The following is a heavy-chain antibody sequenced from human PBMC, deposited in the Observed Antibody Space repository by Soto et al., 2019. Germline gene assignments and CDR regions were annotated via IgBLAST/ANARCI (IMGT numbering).Heavy chain of an antibody. CDR1: GGTFSSYA. V-gene: IGHV1-69*01. J-gene: IGHJ4*02. CDR2: IIPIFGTA. D-gene: IGHD4-17*01. CDR3: ARYGFGYGDSPHFDY. Sequence: QVQLVQSGAEVKKPGSSVKVSCKASGGTFSSYAISWVRQAPGQGLEWMGGIIPIFGTANYAQKFQGRVTITADESTSTAYMELSILRSEDTAVYYCARYGFGYGDSPHFDYWGQGTLVTVSS.